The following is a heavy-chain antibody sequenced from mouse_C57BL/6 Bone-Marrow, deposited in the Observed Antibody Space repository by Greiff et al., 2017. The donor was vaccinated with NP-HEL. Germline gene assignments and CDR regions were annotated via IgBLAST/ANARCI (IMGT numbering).Heavy chain of an antibody. V-gene: IGHV4-1*01. Sequence: EVKLQESGGGLVQPGGSLKLSCAASGIDFSRYWMSWVRRAPGKGLEWIGEINPDSSTINYAPSLKDKFIISRDNAKNTLYLQMSKVRSEDTALYYCARPDYGSSYWYFDVWGTGTTVTVSS. D-gene: IGHD1-1*01. CDR3: ARPDYGSSYWYFDV. CDR2: INPDSSTI. CDR1: GIDFSRYW. J-gene: IGHJ1*03.